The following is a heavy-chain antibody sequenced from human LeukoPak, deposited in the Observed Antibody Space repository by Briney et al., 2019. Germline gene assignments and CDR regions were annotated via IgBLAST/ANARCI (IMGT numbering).Heavy chain of an antibody. V-gene: IGHV3-7*01. CDR2: IKEDGSIQ. Sequence: GGSLTLSCVASGFTFSSYWMTWVRQAPGKGLEWLDNIKEDGSIQYYLDSVRGRFTISRENAKTSVYVQLNRLRADETAVYYCARDVWTGVVVSDYWGQGTLVTVSS. D-gene: IGHD3-3*01. J-gene: IGHJ4*02. CDR1: GFTFSSYW. CDR3: ARDVWTGVVVSDY.